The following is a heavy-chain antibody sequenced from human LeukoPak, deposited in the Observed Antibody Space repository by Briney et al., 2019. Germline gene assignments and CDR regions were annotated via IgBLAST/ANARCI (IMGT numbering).Heavy chain of an antibody. J-gene: IGHJ3*02. D-gene: IGHD5-18*01. CDR2: IYYSGST. CDR1: GGSISSYY. V-gene: IGHV4-59*01. CDR3: ARRAIQAGNAFDI. Sequence: SETLSLTCTVSGGSISSYYWSWIRQPPGKGLEWIGYIYYSGSTNYNPSLKSRVTISVDTSKNQFSLKLSSVTAADTAVYYCARRAIQAGNAFDIWGQGTMVTVSS.